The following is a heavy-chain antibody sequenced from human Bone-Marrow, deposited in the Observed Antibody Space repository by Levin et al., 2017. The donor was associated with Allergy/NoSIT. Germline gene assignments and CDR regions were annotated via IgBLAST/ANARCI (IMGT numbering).Heavy chain of an antibody. V-gene: IGHV2-5*02. CDR1: GFSLSTSGVG. Sequence: SGPTLVKPTQTLTLTCTFSGFSLSTSGVGVDWIRQSPGKALEWLALIYWDDDKRYSPSLKTRLTITKDISKNLVVLKMTNMDPLDTATYYCADRSGSHLPTRSWRDAWGQGILVTVSS. CDR3: ADRSGSHLPTRSWRDA. CDR2: IYWDDDK. D-gene: IGHD1-26*01. J-gene: IGHJ5*02.